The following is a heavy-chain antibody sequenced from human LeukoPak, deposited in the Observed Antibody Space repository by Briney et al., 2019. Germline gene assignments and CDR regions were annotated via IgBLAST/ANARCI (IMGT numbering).Heavy chain of an antibody. CDR1: GYTFTSYY. D-gene: IGHD2-21*01. V-gene: IGHV1-46*01. CDR2: INPSGGST. CDR3: ARSRSIVVGDD. J-gene: IGHJ4*02. Sequence: ASVKVYCKASGYTFTSYYMHWMRQAPGQGLEWMGIINPSGGSTSYAQKFQGRVTMTRDTSTSTVYMELSSLRSEDTAVYYCARSRSIVVGDDWGQGTLVTVSS.